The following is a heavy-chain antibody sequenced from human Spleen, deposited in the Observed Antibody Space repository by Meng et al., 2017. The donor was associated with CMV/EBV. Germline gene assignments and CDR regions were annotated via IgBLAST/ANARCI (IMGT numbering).Heavy chain of an antibody. J-gene: IGHJ4*02. Sequence: SETLSLTCTVSGGSISTGDYYWSWIRQHPGKGLEWIGYIYYSGGTYYNPSLKSRATISVDTSQNQFSLELISVTAADTAVFYWAGGSGGITGFDSWGQGTLVTVSS. D-gene: IGHD1-14*01. CDR3: AGGSGGITGFDS. CDR2: IYYSGGT. V-gene: IGHV4-31*03. CDR1: GGSISTGDYY.